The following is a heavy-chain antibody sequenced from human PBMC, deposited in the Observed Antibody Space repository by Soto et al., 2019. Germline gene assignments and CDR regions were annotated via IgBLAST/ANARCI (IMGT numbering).Heavy chain of an antibody. J-gene: IGHJ4*02. CDR2: ISYDGSNK. V-gene: IGHV3-30*18. Sequence: PGGSLRLSCAASGFTFSSYGMHWVRQAPGKGLEWVAVISYDGSNKYYADSVKGRFTISRDNSKNTLYLQMNSLRAEDTAVYYCAKEWFDYWGQGTLVTVSS. CDR1: GFTFSSYG. CDR3: AKEWFDY.